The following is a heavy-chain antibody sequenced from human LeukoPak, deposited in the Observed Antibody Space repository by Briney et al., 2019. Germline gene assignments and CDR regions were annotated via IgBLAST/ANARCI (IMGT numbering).Heavy chain of an antibody. V-gene: IGHV3-66*02. CDR2: IYSGSNT. CDR1: GFTVSGNY. CDR3: ARDPGYGSGTDYDMGY. D-gene: IGHD3-10*01. Sequence: GGSLRLSCVASGFTVSGNYMSWVRQAPGKGLEWVSVIYSGSNTYYADSVKGRFTISRDNSKNTLYLQMNSLRPEDTAVYHCARDPGYGSGTDYDMGYWGQGTLVTVSS. J-gene: IGHJ4*02.